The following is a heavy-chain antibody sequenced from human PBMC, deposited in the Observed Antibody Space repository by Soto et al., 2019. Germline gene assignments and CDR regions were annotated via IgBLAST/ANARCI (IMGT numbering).Heavy chain of an antibody. CDR3: ARANQYYDSSGYYSSGGYYYYGMDV. CDR1: GYTFTGYY. D-gene: IGHD3-22*01. CDR2: INPNSGGT. V-gene: IGHV1-2*04. J-gene: IGHJ6*02. Sequence: QVQLVQSGAEVKKSGASVMVSCKASGYTFTGYYIHWVRHTPGQGLEWMGWINPNSGGTNYAQKFQGWVTMTRDTSISTAYMELSRLRSDDTAVYYCARANQYYDSSGYYSSGGYYYYGMDVWGQGTTVTVSS.